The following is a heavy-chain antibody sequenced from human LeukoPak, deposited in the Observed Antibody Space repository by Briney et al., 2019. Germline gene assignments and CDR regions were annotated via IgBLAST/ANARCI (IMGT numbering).Heavy chain of an antibody. CDR3: ARDKRWGGIAVAGTSWFDP. V-gene: IGHV1-2*02. Sequence: GASVKVSCKASGYTFTGYYMHWVRQAPGQGLEWMGWINPNSGGTNYAQKFQGRVTMTRDTSISTAYMELSRLRSDDTAVYYCARDKRWGGIAVAGTSWFDPWGQGTLVTVSS. CDR2: INPNSGGT. J-gene: IGHJ5*02. D-gene: IGHD6-19*01. CDR1: GYTFTGYY.